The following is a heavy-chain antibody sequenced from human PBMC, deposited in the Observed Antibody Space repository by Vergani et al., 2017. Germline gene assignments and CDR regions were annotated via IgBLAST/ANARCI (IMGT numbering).Heavy chain of an antibody. CDR1: GFTFSSYG. CDR2: IWYDGSNK. J-gene: IGHJ4*02. D-gene: IGHD6-6*01. Sequence: QVQLVESGGGVVQPGRSLRLSCAASGFTFSSYGMHWVRQAPGKGLEWVAVIWYDGSNKYYGDSVKGRFTISRDNSKNTLYLQMNSLRAEDTAVYYCARGPEYSNSPHFDYWGQGTLVTVSS. V-gene: IGHV3-33*01. CDR3: ARGPEYSNSPHFDY.